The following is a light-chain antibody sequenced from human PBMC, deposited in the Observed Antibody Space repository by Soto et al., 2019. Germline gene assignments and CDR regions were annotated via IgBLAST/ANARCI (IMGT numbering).Light chain of an antibody. CDR1: SGYSNYK. V-gene: IGLV9-49*01. Sequence: QSVLTQPPSASASLGASVTLTCTLSSGYSNYKVDWYQQRPGKGPRFVMRVGTGGIVGSKGDGIPDRFSVLGSGLHRYLTIKDIQEEDESDYHCGADHGSGSNFVYVFGSGTKLTVL. CDR3: GADHGSGSNFVYV. J-gene: IGLJ1*01. CDR2: VGTGGIVG.